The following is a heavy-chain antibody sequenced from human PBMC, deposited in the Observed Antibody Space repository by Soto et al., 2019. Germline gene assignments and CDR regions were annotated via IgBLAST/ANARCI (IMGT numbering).Heavy chain of an antibody. CDR2: ISSNGGST. V-gene: IGHV3-64D*06. CDR1: GFTFSSYA. Sequence: HPGGSLRLSCSASGFTFSSYAMHWFRQAPGKGLEYVSAISSNGGSTYYADSVKGRFTISRDNSKNTLYLQMSSLRAEDTAVYYCAKTHLKLRGYYYGTVDYWGQGTLVTVSS. D-gene: IGHD3-22*01. CDR3: AKTHLKLRGYYYGTVDY. J-gene: IGHJ4*02.